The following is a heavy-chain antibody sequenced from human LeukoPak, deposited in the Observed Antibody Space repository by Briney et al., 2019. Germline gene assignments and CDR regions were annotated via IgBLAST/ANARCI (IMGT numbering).Heavy chain of an antibody. Sequence: PSGTLSLTCAVSSGSIFSSNWWSWVRQPPGKGLEWIGQIFHSGSTSYSPSLKSRVTISVDKSKNQFSLNLTSVTAADTAVYYCARELELRYWGQGTLVTVSS. CDR3: ARELELRY. CDR1: SGSIFSSNW. D-gene: IGHD1-7*01. J-gene: IGHJ4*02. CDR2: IFHSGST. V-gene: IGHV4-4*02.